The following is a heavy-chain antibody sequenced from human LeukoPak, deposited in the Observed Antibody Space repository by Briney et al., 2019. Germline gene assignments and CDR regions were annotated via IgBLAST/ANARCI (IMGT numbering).Heavy chain of an antibody. CDR3: GSEGPTGGTLDY. CDR1: GFPYRSYG. Sequence: TGGSLRLSYAPSGFPYRSYGMLCVRQTPDKGLQWVAYLRKDATYSNYADSVRGRFTVSRDNSKNTLDLQMSSLRVQYTAVYYCGSEGPTGGTLDYWGQGTLVTVSS. CDR2: LRKDATYS. J-gene: IGHJ4*02. V-gene: IGHV3-30*02. D-gene: IGHD1-26*01.